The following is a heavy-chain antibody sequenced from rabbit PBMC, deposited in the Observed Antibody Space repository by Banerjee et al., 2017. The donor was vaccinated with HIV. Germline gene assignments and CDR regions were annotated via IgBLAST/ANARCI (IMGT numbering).Heavy chain of an antibody. CDR1: GFSFSSRYY. J-gene: IGHJ4*01. V-gene: IGHV1S40*01. D-gene: IGHD6-1*01. CDR2: IDAGSSGIT. CDR3: ARDVAGYAAYGDDNL. Sequence: QSLEESGGDLVKPEGSLTLACTASGFSFSSRYYMSWVRQAPGKGLEWIACIDAGSSGITYYASWAKGRFTISKTSSTTVTLQMTSLTAADTATYFCARDVAGYAAYGDDNLWGQGTLVTVS.